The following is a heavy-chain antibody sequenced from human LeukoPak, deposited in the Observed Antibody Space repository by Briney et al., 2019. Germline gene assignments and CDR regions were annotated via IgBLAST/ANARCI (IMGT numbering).Heavy chain of an antibody. Sequence: TLLPSSTASGGSIRRGSYYWSWIRQPARKGLEWIGRVYTSGSSNYNPSIKSRVTISVDTSKNHFSLNLSSATAADTAVYYCARSLEGEGYNADYFDYWGQGTLVTVSS. J-gene: IGHJ4*02. CDR3: ARSLEGEGYNADYFDY. CDR1: GGSIRRGSYY. D-gene: IGHD5-24*01. CDR2: VYTSGSS. V-gene: IGHV4-61*02.